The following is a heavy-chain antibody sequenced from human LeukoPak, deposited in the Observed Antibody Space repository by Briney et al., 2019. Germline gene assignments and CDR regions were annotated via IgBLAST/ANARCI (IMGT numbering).Heavy chain of an antibody. V-gene: IGHV1-2*02. Sequence: ASVKDFYSAAEGTFIDYGMHRMRQKNGQGLEWMGWINSNSGGTNYVQKFQGRVTMTRDTSISTAYMELSRLRSDDTAVYYCARDVAPYRILFGFDFWGQGTLVTDSS. CDR3: ARDVAPYRILFGFDF. CDR2: INSNSGGT. D-gene: IGHD3-10*02. J-gene: IGHJ4*02. CDR1: EGTFIDYG.